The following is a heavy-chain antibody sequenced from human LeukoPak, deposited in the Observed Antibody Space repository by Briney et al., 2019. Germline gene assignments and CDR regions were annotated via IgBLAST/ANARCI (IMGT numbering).Heavy chain of an antibody. D-gene: IGHD3-3*01. J-gene: IGHJ5*02. CDR2: IIPIFGTA. Sequence: SVKVSCKASGYTFTSYGISWVRQAPGQGLEWMGGIIPIFGTANYAQKFQGRVTITTDESTSTAYMELSSLRSEDTAVYYCARHLTILNWFDPWGQGTLVTVSS. CDR3: ARHLTILNWFDP. V-gene: IGHV1-69*05. CDR1: GYTFTSYG.